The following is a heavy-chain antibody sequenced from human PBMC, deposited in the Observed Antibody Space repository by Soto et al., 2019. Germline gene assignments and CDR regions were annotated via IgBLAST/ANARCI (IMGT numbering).Heavy chain of an antibody. D-gene: IGHD1-26*01. Sequence: GGSLRLSCAASGFTFSSYGMHWVRQAPGKGLEWVAVISDDGSNKYYADSVKGRFTISRDNSKNTLYLQMNSLRAGDTAVYYCAKVGATGAFDIWGQGTMVTVSS. V-gene: IGHV3-30*18. CDR1: GFTFSSYG. J-gene: IGHJ3*02. CDR2: ISDDGSNK. CDR3: AKVGATGAFDI.